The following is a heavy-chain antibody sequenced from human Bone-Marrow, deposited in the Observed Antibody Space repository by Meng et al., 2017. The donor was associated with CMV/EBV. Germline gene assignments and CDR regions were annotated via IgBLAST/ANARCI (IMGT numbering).Heavy chain of an antibody. CDR3: ANPASSSWPNWFDP. D-gene: IGHD6-13*01. Sequence: GESLMISCAASGFTFSSYGMHWVRQAPGKGLEWVAFIRYDGSNKYYADSVKGRFTISRDNSKNTLYLQMNSLRAEDTAVYYCANPASSSWPNWFDPWAQGTLVTVPS. CDR1: GFTFSSYG. CDR2: IRYDGSNK. J-gene: IGHJ5*02. V-gene: IGHV3-30*02.